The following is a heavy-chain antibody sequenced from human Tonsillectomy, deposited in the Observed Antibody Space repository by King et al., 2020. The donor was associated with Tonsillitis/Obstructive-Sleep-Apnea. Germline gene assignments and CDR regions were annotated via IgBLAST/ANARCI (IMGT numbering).Heavy chain of an antibody. CDR3: ARDRPYGSGSYYKAFDI. J-gene: IGHJ3*02. V-gene: IGHV1-46*01. D-gene: IGHD3-10*01. CDR1: GYTFTSYY. Sequence: QLVQSGAEVKKPGASVKVSCKASGYTFTSYYMHWVRQTPGQGLEWMGIINPSGGSSSYAQKFQGRVTMTRDTSTSTVYMGLSSLRSEDTAVYYCARDRPYGSGSYYKAFDIWGQGTMVTVSS. CDR2: INPSGGSS.